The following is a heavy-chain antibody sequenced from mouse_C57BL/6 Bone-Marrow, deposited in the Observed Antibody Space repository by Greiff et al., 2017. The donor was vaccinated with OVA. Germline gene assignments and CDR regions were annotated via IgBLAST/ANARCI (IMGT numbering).Heavy chain of an antibody. J-gene: IGHJ1*03. CDR2: IDPSDSYT. Sequence: VQLQESGAELVRPGTSVKLSCKASGYTFTSYWMHWVKQRPGQGLEWIGVIDPSDSYTNYNQKFKGKATLTVDTSSSTAYMQLSSLTSEDSAVYYCARFYYGSSYGNFDVWGTGTTVTVSS. D-gene: IGHD1-1*01. V-gene: IGHV1-59*01. CDR1: GYTFTSYW. CDR3: ARFYYGSSYGNFDV.